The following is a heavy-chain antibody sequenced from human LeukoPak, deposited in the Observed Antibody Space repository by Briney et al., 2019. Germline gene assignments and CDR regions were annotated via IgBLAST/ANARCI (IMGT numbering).Heavy chain of an antibody. D-gene: IGHD2-21*02. CDR2: IGISVGTI. CDR3: ARDHPTAIRTFDY. J-gene: IGHJ4*02. CDR1: GFTFSDFY. V-gene: IGHV3-11*01. Sequence: GGSLRLSCAVSGFTFSDFYMSWIRQAPGKGLEWVSYIGISVGTIYYADSVRGRFTISWDNAKNSLYLQMNSLRAEDTAVYYCARDHPTAIRTFDYWGQGTLVTVSS.